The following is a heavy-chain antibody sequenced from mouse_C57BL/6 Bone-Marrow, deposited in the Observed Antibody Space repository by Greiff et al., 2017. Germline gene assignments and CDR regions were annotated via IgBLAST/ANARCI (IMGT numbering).Heavy chain of an antibody. CDR1: GYTFTSYW. CDR2: IDPSDSYT. Sequence: QVQLQQPGAELVKPGASVKLSCKASGYTFTSYWMQWVKQRPGQGLEWIGEIDPSDSYTNYNQKFKGKATLTVDTSSRTTYMQHSSLPSEDSAVYYCARGGIEDFDYWGQGTTLTVSS. J-gene: IGHJ2*01. V-gene: IGHV1-50*01. CDR3: ARGGIEDFDY.